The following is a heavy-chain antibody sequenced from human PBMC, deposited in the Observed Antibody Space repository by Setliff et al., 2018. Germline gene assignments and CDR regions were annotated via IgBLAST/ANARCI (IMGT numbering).Heavy chain of an antibody. CDR3: SRLVRYCTTTTCQTLSGGEH. D-gene: IGHD2-8*01. CDR1: GYEFNNYG. CDR2: INAYNGNT. V-gene: IGHV1-18*01. J-gene: IGHJ4*02. Sequence: ASVKVSCKASGYEFNNYGIAWVRQAPGQVLEWMGWINAYNGNTFYAPKLQGRVTMTTDASTATAYLELRSLRSDDTAIYFCSRLVRYCTTTTCQTLSGGEHWGQGTLVTVSS.